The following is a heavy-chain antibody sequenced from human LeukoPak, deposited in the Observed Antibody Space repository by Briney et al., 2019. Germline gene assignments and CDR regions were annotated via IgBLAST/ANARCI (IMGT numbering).Heavy chain of an antibody. CDR2: IYTSGST. CDR3: ARRGAPITMVRGAYNWFDP. J-gene: IGHJ5*02. V-gene: IGHV4-4*09. CDR1: GGSISSYY. Sequence: PSETLSLTCTVSGGSISSYYWSWIRQPPGKGLEWIGYIYTSGSTNYNPSPKSRVTISVDTSKNQFSLKLSSVTAADTAVYYCARRGAPITMVRGAYNWFDPWGQGTLVTVSS. D-gene: IGHD3-10*01.